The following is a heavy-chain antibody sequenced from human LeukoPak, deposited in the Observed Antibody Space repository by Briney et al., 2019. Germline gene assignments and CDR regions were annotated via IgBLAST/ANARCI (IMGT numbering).Heavy chain of an antibody. CDR1: GYNFNDFG. CDR2: ISALTGDT. V-gene: IGHV1-18*01. J-gene: IGHJ5*02. CDR3: AREATGRAFDP. Sequence: ASVKVSCKASGYNFNDFGVTWVRQAPGQGLAWMGWISALTGDTNYAQKFQGRVTMTTDTSTDTAYMEMRSLRSDDTAVYYCAREATGRAFDPWGQGTLVTVSS. D-gene: IGHD1-1*01.